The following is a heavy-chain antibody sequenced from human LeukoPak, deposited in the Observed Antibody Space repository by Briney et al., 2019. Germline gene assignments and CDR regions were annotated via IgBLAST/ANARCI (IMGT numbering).Heavy chain of an antibody. V-gene: IGHV3-48*03. Sequence: GGSLRLSCAISGFTFSNCEMNWFRQAPGKGLEWVSYINPGGSNIYYADSVKGRFTISRDDAKKSLSLQMNSLRAEDTAVYYCASTLSSGWGPVDDYWGQGALVTVSS. CDR2: INPGGSNI. CDR3: ASTLSSGWGPVDDY. J-gene: IGHJ4*02. D-gene: IGHD6-19*01. CDR1: GFTFSNCE.